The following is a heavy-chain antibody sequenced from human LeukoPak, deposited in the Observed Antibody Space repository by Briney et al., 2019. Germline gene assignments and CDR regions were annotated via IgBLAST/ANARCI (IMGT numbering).Heavy chain of an antibody. J-gene: IGHJ4*02. CDR1: GYGFTTYW. D-gene: IGHD6-19*01. CDR3: ARGGSGWYNYFDY. Sequence: GESLKISCKASGYGFTTYWIGWVRQMPGKGLEWLGIIYPDDSDTRYGPSFQGHVTISVDKAISSAYLQWSSLRASDTAMYYCARGGSGWYNYFDYWGQGTLVSVSS. V-gene: IGHV5-51*01. CDR2: IYPDDSDT.